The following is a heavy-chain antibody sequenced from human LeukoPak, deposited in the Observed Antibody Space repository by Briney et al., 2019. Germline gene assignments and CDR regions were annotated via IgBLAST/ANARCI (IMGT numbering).Heavy chain of an antibody. J-gene: IGHJ5*02. Sequence: SETLSLTCTVSGGSISSYYWSWIRQPPGKGLEWIGYIYYSGSANYNPSLKSRVTISVDTSKNQFSLKLSSVTAADTAVYYCARTTYYDFWSGCYKEGNWSDPWGQGTLVTVSS. D-gene: IGHD3-3*01. CDR3: ARTTYYDFWSGCYKEGNWSDP. V-gene: IGHV4-59*01. CDR1: GGSISSYY. CDR2: IYYSGSA.